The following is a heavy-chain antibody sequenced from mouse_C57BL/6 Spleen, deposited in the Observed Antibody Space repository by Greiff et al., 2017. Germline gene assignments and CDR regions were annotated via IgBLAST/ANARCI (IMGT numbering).Heavy chain of an antibody. Sequence: DVQLVESGGGLVKPGGSLKLSCAASGFTFSSYAMSWVRQTPGKGLEWVGTISAGGSDTYYPDNVKGRFTISRDNAKNNLYLQLSHLKSEDTAMYYCAREETDAMDYWGQGTSVTVSS. CDR3: AREETDAMDY. V-gene: IGHV5-4*01. CDR2: ISAGGSDT. CDR1: GFTFSSYA. J-gene: IGHJ4*01.